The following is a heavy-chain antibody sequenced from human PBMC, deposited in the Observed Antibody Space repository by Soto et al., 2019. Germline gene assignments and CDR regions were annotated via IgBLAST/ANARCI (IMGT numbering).Heavy chain of an antibody. CDR2: IYYSGST. D-gene: IGHD2-15*01. J-gene: IGHJ6*03. V-gene: IGHV4-59*01. Sequence: SETLSLTCTVSGGSISSYYWSWIRQPPGKGLEWIGYIYYSGSTNYNPSLKSRVTISVDTSKNQFSLKLSSVTAADTAVYYCARQNCSGGSCYSHYYYYMDVWGKGTKVTVSS. CDR3: ARQNCSGGSCYSHYYYYMDV. CDR1: GGSISSYY.